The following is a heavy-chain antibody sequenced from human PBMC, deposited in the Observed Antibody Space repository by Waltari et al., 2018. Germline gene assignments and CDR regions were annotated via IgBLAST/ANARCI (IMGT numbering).Heavy chain of an antibody. J-gene: IGHJ4*02. CDR1: GFTFSSYG. D-gene: IGHD6-19*01. Sequence: QVQLVESGGGVVQPGRSLRLSCAASGFTFSSYGMHWVRQAPDKVLEWVAIIWYDGSKKYYADAVKGRFTMSTDNSNNTLYLQMNSLRAEDTAVYYCARTGNGHSSGWYSGDYWGQGTLVTVSS. CDR3: ARTGNGHSSGWYSGDY. CDR2: IWYDGSKK. V-gene: IGHV3-33*01.